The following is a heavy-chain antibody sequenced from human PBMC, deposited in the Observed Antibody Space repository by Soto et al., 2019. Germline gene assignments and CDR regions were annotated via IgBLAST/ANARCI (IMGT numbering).Heavy chain of an antibody. Sequence: XGTLSLTCSVSGGSIGGSNYYWGWIRQPPGKGLEWIGSFYYSGSTHYTPSFNGRATISVDTSMNQFFLSLTSVTAADTAVYYCARPHNDYGDYVDFWGQGALVTVSS. V-gene: IGHV4-39*01. CDR2: FYYSGST. D-gene: IGHD4-17*01. J-gene: IGHJ4*02. CDR1: GGSIGGSNYY. CDR3: ARPHNDYGDYVDF.